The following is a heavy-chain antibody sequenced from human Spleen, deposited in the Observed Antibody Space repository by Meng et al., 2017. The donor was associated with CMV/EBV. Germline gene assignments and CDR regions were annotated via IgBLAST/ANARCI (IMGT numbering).Heavy chain of an antibody. CDR3: ARVGSSSSPWFDP. Sequence: GSLRLSCTVSGGSISSFYLHWIRQPPVKGLGWMGSLYFSGSTNYNPSLKSRVTISRDTSKNRFSLKLNSVTAADTAVYYCARVGSSSSPWFDPWGQGTLVTVSS. CDR2: LYFSGST. J-gene: IGHJ5*02. V-gene: IGHV4-59*01. D-gene: IGHD6-6*01. CDR1: GGSISSFY.